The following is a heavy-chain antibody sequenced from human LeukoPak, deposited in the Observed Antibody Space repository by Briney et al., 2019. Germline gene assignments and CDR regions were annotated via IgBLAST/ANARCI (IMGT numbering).Heavy chain of an antibody. J-gene: IGHJ3*02. Sequence: SETLSLTCAVYGGSFSGYYWSWIRQPPGKGLQWIGDISHSGSTNYNRSLKTRVTISIDKSKNQFSLKLSSVTAADTAVYFCARNFDIWGQGTMVTVSS. CDR2: ISHSGST. CDR3: ARNFDI. V-gene: IGHV4-34*01. CDR1: GGSFSGYY.